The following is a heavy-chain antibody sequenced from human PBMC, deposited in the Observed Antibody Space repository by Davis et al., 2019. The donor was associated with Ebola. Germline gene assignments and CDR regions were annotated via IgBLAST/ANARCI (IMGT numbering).Heavy chain of an antibody. CDR3: VKEVYYYDSSGYYTGLDY. CDR2: ISSNGGST. Sequence: GGSLRLSCSASGFTFSSYAMHWVRQAPGKGLEYVSAISSNGGSTYYADSVKGRFTISRDNSKNTLYLQMSSLRAEDTAVYYCVKEVYYYDSSGYYTGLDYWGQGTLVTVSS. J-gene: IGHJ4*02. V-gene: IGHV3-64D*08. CDR1: GFTFSSYA. D-gene: IGHD3-22*01.